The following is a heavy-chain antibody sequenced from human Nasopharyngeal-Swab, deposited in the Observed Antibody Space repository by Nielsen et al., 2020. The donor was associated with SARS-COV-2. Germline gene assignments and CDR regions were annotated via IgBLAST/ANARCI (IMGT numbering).Heavy chain of an antibody. J-gene: IGHJ4*02. CDR2: IRGKGNNYAT. Sequence: GESLKISCAASGFTFSDSAIHWVRQASGKGLEWVGRIRGKGNNYATAYAASVKGRFTIFRDDPTNTAYLQMNSLKTEDTAVYYCTRCGGGCYSGRDYWGQGTLVTVSS. CDR1: GFTFSDSA. CDR3: TRCGGGCYSGRDY. D-gene: IGHD2-15*01. V-gene: IGHV3-73*01.